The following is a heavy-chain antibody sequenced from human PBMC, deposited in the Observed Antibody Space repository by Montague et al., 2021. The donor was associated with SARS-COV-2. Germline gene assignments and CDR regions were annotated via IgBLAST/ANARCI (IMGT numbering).Heavy chain of an antibody. Sequence: PALVKPSQTLTLTCTFSGFSRNTSGEGVGWVRQPPGKALEWLALIYWDDDKRYSPSLKSRSTISKDTTKNEVVLTVANMDPVDTATYYCARYGDYGSWFDPWGQGTLVTVSS. CDR1: GFSRNTSGEG. D-gene: IGHD4-17*01. CDR2: IYWDDDK. CDR3: ARYGDYGSWFDP. J-gene: IGHJ5*02. V-gene: IGHV2-5*02.